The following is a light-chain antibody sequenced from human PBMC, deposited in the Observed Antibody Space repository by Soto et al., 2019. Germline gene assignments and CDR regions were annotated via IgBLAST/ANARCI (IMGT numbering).Light chain of an antibody. J-gene: IGLJ2*01. CDR3: EAWESSTPVV. CDR2: QDS. V-gene: IGLV3-1*01. CDR1: KLGDKY. Sequence: SYELTQPPSVSVSPGQTASITCSGDKLGDKYACWYQQKPGKSPVLVIYQDSKRPSGIPERFSGSKSGNTATLTISGTQAMDEADYYCEAWESSTPVVFGGGTKVTVL.